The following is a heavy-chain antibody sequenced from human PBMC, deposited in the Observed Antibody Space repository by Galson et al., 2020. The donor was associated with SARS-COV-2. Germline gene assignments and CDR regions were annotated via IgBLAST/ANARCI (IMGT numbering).Heavy chain of an antibody. CDR2: TRNKANSYTT. CDR1: GFTFSDHY. J-gene: IGHJ6*02. CDR3: AIWFGGRGRRGGLGHYYYGMDV. D-gene: IGHD3-10*01. Sequence: GGSLRLSCAASGFTFSDHYMDWVRQAPGKGLEWVGRTRNKANSYTTEYAASVKGRFTISRDDSKNSLYLQMNSLKTEDTAVYYCAIWFGGRGRRGGLGHYYYGMDVWGQGTTVTVSS. V-gene: IGHV3-72*01.